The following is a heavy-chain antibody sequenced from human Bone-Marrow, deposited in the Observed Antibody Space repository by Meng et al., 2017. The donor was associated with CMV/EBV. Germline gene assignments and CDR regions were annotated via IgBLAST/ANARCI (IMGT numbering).Heavy chain of an antibody. J-gene: IGHJ4*02. CDR3: ARDGSITGTAQGGGG. Sequence: GESLKISCVASGFIFNTYDMSWVRQAPGRGLEWVSVISTDSRATYYAGSLKGRFTISRDNAKNSLYLQMNSLRAEDTAVYYCARDGSITGTAQGGGGWGQGTLVTVSS. V-gene: IGHV3-21*01. D-gene: IGHD1-20*01. CDR2: ISTDSRAT. CDR1: GFIFNTYD.